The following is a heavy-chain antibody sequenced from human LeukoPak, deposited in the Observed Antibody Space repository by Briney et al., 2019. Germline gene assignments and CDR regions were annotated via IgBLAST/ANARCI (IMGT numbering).Heavy chain of an antibody. CDR3: ARFASSVSSHPVDY. D-gene: IGHD3-22*01. J-gene: IGHJ4*02. CDR2: LYASGFT. Sequence: PGRSLRLSCAASGYSVTTNYMTWVRQAPGKGLEWVSLLYASGFTQYADSVKGRFTIPRDSSKNTLYLQMDNLRMEDTAVYYCARFASSVSSHPVDYWGQGTLVTVSS. CDR1: GYSVTTNY. V-gene: IGHV3-66*01.